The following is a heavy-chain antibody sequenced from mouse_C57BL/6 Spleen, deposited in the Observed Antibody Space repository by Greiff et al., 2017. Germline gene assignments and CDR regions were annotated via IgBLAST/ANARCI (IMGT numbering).Heavy chain of an antibody. CDR3: ARSYYSNHYYAMDD. V-gene: IGHV5-17*01. J-gene: IGHJ4*01. CDR2: ISSGSSTI. D-gene: IGHD2-5*01. Sequence: EVQVVESGGGLVKPGGSLKLSCAASGFTFSDYGMHWVRQAPEKGLEWVAYISSGSSTIYYADTVKGRFTISRDNAKNTLFLQMTSLRSEDTAMYYCARSYYSNHYYAMDDWGQGTSVTVSS. CDR1: GFTFSDYG.